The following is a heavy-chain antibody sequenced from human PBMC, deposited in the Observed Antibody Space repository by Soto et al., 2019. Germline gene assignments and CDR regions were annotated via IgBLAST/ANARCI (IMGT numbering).Heavy chain of an antibody. CDR1: GFTVSSNY. D-gene: IGHD6-13*01. CDR2: IYSGGST. Sequence: EVQLVESGGGLVQPGGSLRLSCAASGFTVSSNYMSWVRQAPGKGLEWVSVIYSGGSTYYADSVKGRFTISRDNSKNTLYLQMNSLRAEDTAVYYCARDLPYSSSWSDVWGQGTTVTVSS. CDR3: ARDLPYSSSWSDV. V-gene: IGHV3-66*01. J-gene: IGHJ6*02.